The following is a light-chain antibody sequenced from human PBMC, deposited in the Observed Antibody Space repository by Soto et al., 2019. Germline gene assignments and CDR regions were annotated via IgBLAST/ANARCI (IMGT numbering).Light chain of an antibody. V-gene: IGKV1-5*03. CDR2: QAS. CDR1: QNIDTW. CDR3: QQYNTFSYT. Sequence: DIQMTQSPSTLSAFVGDRVTITCRASQNIDTWLAWYQQKPGRAPKLLIYQASLLESGVPSRFSGSGSVTEFTLTITSLRPDDFATYYCQQYNTFSYTFGRGTKLEIK. J-gene: IGKJ2*01.